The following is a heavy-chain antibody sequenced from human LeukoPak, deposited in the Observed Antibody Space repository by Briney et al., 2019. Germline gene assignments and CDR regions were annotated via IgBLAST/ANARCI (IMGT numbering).Heavy chain of an antibody. CDR1: GFTFSSHW. D-gene: IGHD1-26*01. CDR2: IYSDGNSP. V-gene: IGHV3-74*01. CDR3: ARGGRPPEALGDTFGM. Sequence: GGSLRLCCAASGFTFSSHWMHWVRQAPGKGLVWVSRIYSDGNSPTYADSVKGRFTLSRDNAKNTLYLQMNSLRAEDTAVYYCARGGRPPEALGDTFGMWGQGTMDTVSS. J-gene: IGHJ3*02.